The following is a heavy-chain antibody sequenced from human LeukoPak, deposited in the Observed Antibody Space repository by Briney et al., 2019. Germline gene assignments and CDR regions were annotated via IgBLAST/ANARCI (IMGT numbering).Heavy chain of an antibody. CDR1: GFTISSYY. CDR2: IYHSGNT. V-gene: IGHV3-66*03. CDR3: AKAVVPAAMAVYYYYYMDV. J-gene: IGHJ6*03. Sequence: GGSLRLSCAASGFTISSYYMAWVRQAPGKGLEWVSVIYHSGNTDYADSVKGRFTISRDNSKNTLYLQMNSLRAEDTAVYYCAKAVVPAAMAVYYYYYMDVWGKGTTVTVSS. D-gene: IGHD2-2*01.